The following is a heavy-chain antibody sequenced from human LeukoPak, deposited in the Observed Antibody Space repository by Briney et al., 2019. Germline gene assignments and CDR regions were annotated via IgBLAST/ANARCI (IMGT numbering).Heavy chain of an antibody. D-gene: IGHD4-17*01. J-gene: IGHJ4*02. CDR1: GFTLSSYA. V-gene: IGHV3-23*01. CDR3: AKEGNYGDYPTIDY. CDR2: ISVSGNT. Sequence: GGSLRLSCAASGFTLSSYAISWVRQGPGKGLEWVSAISVSGNTYHADSVKGRFTISRDSSKNTLYLQMNSLRAEDTAVYYCAKEGNYGDYPTIDYWGQGTLVTVSS.